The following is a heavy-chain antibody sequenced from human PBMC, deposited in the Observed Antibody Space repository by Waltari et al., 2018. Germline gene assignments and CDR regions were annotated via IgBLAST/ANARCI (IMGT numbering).Heavy chain of an antibody. CDR2: IRSKAYGGTT. J-gene: IGHJ4*02. CDR3: TREERPDY. D-gene: IGHD6-25*01. V-gene: IGHV3-49*03. CDR1: GFTFGAYA. Sequence: VQLVESGGGLVQPGRSLRLSCTSSGFTFGAYAMSRFLQAPGKGLEGVGFIRSKAYGGTTEYAASVKGRFTISRDDSKSIAYLQMNSLKTEDTAVYYCTREERPDYWGQGTLVTVSS.